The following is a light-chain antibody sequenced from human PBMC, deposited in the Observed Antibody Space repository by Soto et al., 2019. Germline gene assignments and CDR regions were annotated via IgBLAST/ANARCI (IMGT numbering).Light chain of an antibody. Sequence: QSALTQPPSVSGAPGQRVTISCTGSSSNIGARYDVHWYQQLPGTAPKLLIYGNSNRPSGVPDRFSGSKSGTSASLAITGLQAEDEADYYCQSYDNSLSVYVFGTGTKVTVL. J-gene: IGLJ1*01. CDR1: SSNIGARYD. V-gene: IGLV1-40*01. CDR3: QSYDNSLSVYV. CDR2: GNS.